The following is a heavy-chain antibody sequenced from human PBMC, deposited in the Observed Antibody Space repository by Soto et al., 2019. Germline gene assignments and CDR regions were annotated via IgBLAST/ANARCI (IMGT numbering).Heavy chain of an antibody. CDR1: GGSFSGYY. Sequence: PSETLSLTCAVYGGSFSGYYWTWIRQPPGTGLEWIGEINHSGSTNYNPSLKSRVTISVDTSKNQFSLKLTSVTAADTAVYYCAKDQGSSWYEIDYWGQGTLVTVSS. V-gene: IGHV4-34*01. J-gene: IGHJ4*02. CDR2: INHSGST. D-gene: IGHD6-13*01. CDR3: AKDQGSSWYEIDY.